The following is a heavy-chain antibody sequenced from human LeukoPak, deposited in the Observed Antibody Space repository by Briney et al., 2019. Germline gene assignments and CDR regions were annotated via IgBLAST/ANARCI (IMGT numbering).Heavy chain of an antibody. CDR3: AKTAASSIAS. CDR2: TYYRSKWYN. J-gene: IGHJ5*01. CDR1: GDSVSSNSAA. V-gene: IGHV6-1*01. Sequence: SQTLSLTCAISGDSVSSNSAAWNWIRQSPSRGLECLGRTYYRSKWYNHYAVSVKSRITIDPDTSKNQFSLQLNSVTPEDTAVYYCAKTAASSIASWGQGTLVTVSS. D-gene: IGHD2-15*01.